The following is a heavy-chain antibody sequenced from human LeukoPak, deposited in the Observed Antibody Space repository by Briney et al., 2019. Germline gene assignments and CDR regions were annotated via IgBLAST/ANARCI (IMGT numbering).Heavy chain of an antibody. CDR1: VGSISSYY. V-gene: IGHV4-59*13. CDR2: IYYSGST. Sequence: PSETLSLTCTVPVGSISSYYWSWIRQPPGKGLGWIGDIYYSGSTNYNPSLKSRVTISVDTSKNQFSLKLSSVTAADTAVYYCARDSPVLRAFDIWGQGTMVTVSS. D-gene: IGHD2-15*01. J-gene: IGHJ3*02. CDR3: ARDSPVLRAFDI.